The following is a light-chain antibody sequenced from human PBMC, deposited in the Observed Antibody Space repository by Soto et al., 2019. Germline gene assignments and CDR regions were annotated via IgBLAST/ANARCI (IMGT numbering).Light chain of an antibody. CDR1: SSDVGAYDY. Sequence: QSVLTQPPSASGSPGQSVAISCTGTSSDVGAYDYVSWYQQHPGKAPKLLIYDVNKRPSGVPDRFSGSKSGNTASLTVSGPQAEDEAVFYCTSYAAPLMSLGTGPKVTAL. CDR2: DVN. J-gene: IGLJ1*01. CDR3: TSYAAPLMS. V-gene: IGLV2-8*01.